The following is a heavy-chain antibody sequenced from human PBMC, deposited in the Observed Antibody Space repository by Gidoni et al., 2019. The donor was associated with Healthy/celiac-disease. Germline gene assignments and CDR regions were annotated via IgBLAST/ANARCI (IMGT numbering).Heavy chain of an antibody. V-gene: IGHV3-33*08. CDR2: IWYDGSNK. CDR3: AREALFWSAFDY. Sequence: QVQLVESGGGVVQPGRSLRLSCAASGFTFSSYGRHWVRQVPGKGLEWVAVIWYDGSNKYYADSVKGRFTISRDNSKNTLYLQMNSLRAEDTAVYYCAREALFWSAFDYWGQGTLVTVSS. D-gene: IGHD3-3*01. CDR1: GFTFSSYG. J-gene: IGHJ4*02.